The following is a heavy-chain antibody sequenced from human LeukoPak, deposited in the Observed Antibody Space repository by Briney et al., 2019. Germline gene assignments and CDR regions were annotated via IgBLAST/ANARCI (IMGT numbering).Heavy chain of an antibody. Sequence: PGGSLRLSCAASGFTFSDHYMDWVRQAPGKGLEWVGRTRNKANSYTTEYAASVKGRFTISRDDSKNSLYLQMNSLKIEDTAVYYCATHYTRNFDYWGQGTLVTVSS. CDR2: TRNKANSYTT. D-gene: IGHD3-3*01. CDR1: GFTFSDHY. J-gene: IGHJ4*02. CDR3: ATHYTRNFDY. V-gene: IGHV3-72*01.